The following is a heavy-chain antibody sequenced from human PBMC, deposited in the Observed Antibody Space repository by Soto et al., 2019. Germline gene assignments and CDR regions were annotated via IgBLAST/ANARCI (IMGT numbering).Heavy chain of an antibody. CDR3: ARDGRIAVAGAYYYGMDV. CDR1: DGAIRSYY. D-gene: IGHD6-19*01. V-gene: IGHV4-59*01. CDR2: IYYSGST. Sequence: PSEPLRQTFTVGDGAIRSYYWSWIRQPPGKGLEWIGYIYYSGSTNYNPSLKSRVTISVDTSKNQFSLKLSSVTAADTAVYYCARDGRIAVAGAYYYGMDVWGQGTTVTVS. J-gene: IGHJ6*02.